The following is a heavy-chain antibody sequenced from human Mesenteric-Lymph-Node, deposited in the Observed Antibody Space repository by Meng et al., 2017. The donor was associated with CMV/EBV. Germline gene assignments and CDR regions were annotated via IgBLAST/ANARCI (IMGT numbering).Heavy chain of an antibody. J-gene: IGHJ6*02. Sequence: GESLKISCAASGFTFSSYAMSWVRQAPGKGLEWVSAISGSGGSTYYADSVKGRFTISRDNAKNSLYLQMNSLRAEDTAVYYCARHDYYDRSGYHTYYNYGMDVWGQGTTVTVSS. CDR3: ARHDYYDRSGYHTYYNYGMDV. V-gene: IGHV3-23*01. D-gene: IGHD3-22*01. CDR1: GFTFSSYA. CDR2: ISGSGGST.